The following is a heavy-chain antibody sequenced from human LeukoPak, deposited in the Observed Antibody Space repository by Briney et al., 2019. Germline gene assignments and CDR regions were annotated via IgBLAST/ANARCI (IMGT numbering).Heavy chain of an antibody. CDR3: XXXXXSXQWLAKYYDY. V-gene: IGHV3-23*01. CDR2: ISGSGGST. Sequence: PGGSLRLSCAASGFTFSSYAMSWVRQAPGKGLEWVSAISGSGGSTYYADSVKGRFTISRDNSKNTLYLQMNSLRAEDTAVYYXXXXXXSXQWLAKYYDYWGQGTLVTVSS. D-gene: IGHD6-19*01. CDR1: GFTFSSYA. J-gene: IGHJ4*02.